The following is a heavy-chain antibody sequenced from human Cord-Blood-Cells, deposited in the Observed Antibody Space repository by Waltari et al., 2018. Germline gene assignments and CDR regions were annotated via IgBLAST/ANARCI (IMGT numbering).Heavy chain of an antibody. CDR2: ISYDGSNK. Sequence: QVQLVESGGGVVQPGGSLRLSCAASGFTFSTYGMLWVRQAPGKGLEWVAVISYDGSNKYYADSVKGRFTISRDNSKNTLYLQMNSLRAEDTAVYYCAKSDWGPVDYWGQGTLVTVSS. CDR1: GFTFSTYG. V-gene: IGHV3-30*18. CDR3: AKSDWGPVDY. J-gene: IGHJ4*02. D-gene: IGHD7-27*01.